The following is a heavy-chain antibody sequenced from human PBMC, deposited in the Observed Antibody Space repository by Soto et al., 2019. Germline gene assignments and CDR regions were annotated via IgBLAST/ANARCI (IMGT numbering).Heavy chain of an antibody. CDR2: INPSGGST. D-gene: IGHD6-13*01. CDR3: ARAPTDEPLGLEAAGTREGFDY. J-gene: IGHJ4*02. CDR1: GYTFTSYY. V-gene: IGHV1-46*01. Sequence: ASVKVSCKASGYTFTSYYMHWVRQAPGQGLEWMGIINPSGGSTSYAQKFQGRVTMTRDTSTSTVYMELSSLRSEDTAVYYCARAPTDEPLGLEAAGTREGFDYWGQGTLVTVYS.